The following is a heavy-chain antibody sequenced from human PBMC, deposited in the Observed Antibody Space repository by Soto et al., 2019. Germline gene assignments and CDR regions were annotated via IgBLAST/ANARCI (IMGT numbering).Heavy chain of an antibody. CDR1: GGTFSGYA. V-gene: IGHV1-69*13. CDR3: ARDNLRGSSGSEYYFDY. J-gene: IGHJ4*02. CDR2: IIPIFGTA. D-gene: IGHD6-19*01. Sequence: SVKVSCKASGGTFSGYAIGWVRQAPGQGLEWMGGIIPIFGTANYAQKFQGRVTITADESTSTAYMELSSLRSEDTAVYYCARDNLRGSSGSEYYFDYWGQGTLVTVSS.